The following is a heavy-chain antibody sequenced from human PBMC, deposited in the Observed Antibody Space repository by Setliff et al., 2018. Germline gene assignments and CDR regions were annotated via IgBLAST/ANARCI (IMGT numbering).Heavy chain of an antibody. CDR1: GESFDNHY. Sequence: SETLSLTCAVYGESFDNHYWTWIRQPPGERLEWIGEINHRGFTDYKPSLKSRLTMSVDTSRNQFSLNLGSVTAADTGVYYCARGRIAERPEVIDYWGQGTPVTISS. J-gene: IGHJ4*02. CDR3: ARGRIAERPEVIDY. D-gene: IGHD6-6*01. V-gene: IGHV4-34*01. CDR2: INHRGFT.